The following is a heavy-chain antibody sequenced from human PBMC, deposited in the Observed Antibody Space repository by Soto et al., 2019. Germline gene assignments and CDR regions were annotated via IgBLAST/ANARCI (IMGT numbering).Heavy chain of an antibody. CDR3: AKDPFSGYYYGSGSPGSNAFDI. V-gene: IGHV3-23*01. Sequence: PGGSLRLSCAASGFTFSGYAMSWVRQAPGRGLEWVSAISGDGGSTYYADSVQGRFTISRDNSKNTLYLQMNSLRAEDTAVYYCAKDPFSGYYYGSGSPGSNAFDIWGQGAMVTVSS. CDR1: GFTFSGYA. CDR2: ISGDGGST. J-gene: IGHJ3*02. D-gene: IGHD3-10*01.